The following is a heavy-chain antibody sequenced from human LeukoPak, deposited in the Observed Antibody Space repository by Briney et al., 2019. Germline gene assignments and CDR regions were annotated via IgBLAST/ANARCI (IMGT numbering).Heavy chain of an antibody. CDR2: SSNRANIYIT. D-gene: IGHD5-24*01. CDR3: ARVPSTCYNCNSLCGAFDL. J-gene: IGHJ3*01. Sequence: GRTLGLLCAVSVFTFSDHDVDWVRQTPGKGLVWVSRSSNRANIYITEYAASVNGRVTISRYDSKNSLYLQMNSLKAEDTAVYYCARVPSTCYNCNSLCGAFDLWGQGTMVTVSS. V-gene: IGHV3-72*01. CDR1: VFTFSDHD.